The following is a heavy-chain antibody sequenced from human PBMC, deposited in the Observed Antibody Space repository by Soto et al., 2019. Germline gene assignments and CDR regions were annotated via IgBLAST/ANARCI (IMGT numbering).Heavy chain of an antibody. Sequence: GASVKVSCKASGYTFTSYAMHWVRQAPGQRLEWMGWINAGNGNTKYSQKFQGRVTITRDTSANTAYMELSSLRSEDTAVYYCARLAVPAAMLVWAEYNWFDPWGQGTLVTVSS. CDR3: ARLAVPAAMLVWAEYNWFDP. D-gene: IGHD2-2*01. J-gene: IGHJ5*02. CDR1: GYTFTSYA. CDR2: INAGNGNT. V-gene: IGHV1-3*01.